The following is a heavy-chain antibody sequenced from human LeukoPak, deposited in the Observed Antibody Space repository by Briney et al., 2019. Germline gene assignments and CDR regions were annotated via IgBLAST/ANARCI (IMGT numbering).Heavy chain of an antibody. CDR2: ISYDATNT. J-gene: IGHJ4*02. CDR3: ARAASQYCSGGTCSSFDY. Sequence: GRSLRLSCVASGFTFISYGMHWVRQAPGKGLEGVAAISYDATNTYYADSVKGRITISRDTSKNTLYLQMNSLRAEDTALYYCARAASQYCSGGTCSSFDYWGQGTLVTVSS. D-gene: IGHD2-15*01. V-gene: IGHV3-33*05. CDR1: GFTFISYG.